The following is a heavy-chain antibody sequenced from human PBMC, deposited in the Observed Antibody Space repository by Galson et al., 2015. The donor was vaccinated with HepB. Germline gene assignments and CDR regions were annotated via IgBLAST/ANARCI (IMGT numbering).Heavy chain of an antibody. D-gene: IGHD3-10*01. J-gene: IGHJ2*01. CDR3: ARSTMVRGVITKTTGVWYFDL. V-gene: IGHV5-10-1*01. CDR2: IDPSDSYT. Sequence: SWVRQMPGKGLEWMGRIDPSDSYTNYSPSFQGHVTISADKSISTAYLQWSSLKASDTAMYYCARSTMVRGVITKTTGVWYFDLWGRGTLVTVSS.